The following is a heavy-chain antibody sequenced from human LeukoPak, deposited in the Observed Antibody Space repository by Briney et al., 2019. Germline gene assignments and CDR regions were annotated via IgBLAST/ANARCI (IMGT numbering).Heavy chain of an antibody. Sequence: GGSLRLSCAASRFTFSSFDMHWVRQAPAKGLEWVTFIRFDGSNKYYADSVKGRFTISRDNSKNTLYLQMSSLRPEDTAVYYCARQIGVSIDYWGQGTLVTVSS. J-gene: IGHJ4*02. CDR3: ARQIGVSIDY. D-gene: IGHD5/OR15-5a*01. CDR1: RFTFSSFD. CDR2: IRFDGSNK. V-gene: IGHV3-30*02.